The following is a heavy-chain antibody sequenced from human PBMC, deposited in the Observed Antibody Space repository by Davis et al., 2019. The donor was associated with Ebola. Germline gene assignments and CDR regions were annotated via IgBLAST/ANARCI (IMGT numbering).Heavy chain of an antibody. Sequence: GESLKISCAASGFTFSSYAMSWVRQAPGKGLEWVSAISGSGGSTYYADSVKGRFTISRDNSKNTLYLQMNSLRAEDTAVYYCTGSGEVDYWGQGTLVTVSS. CDR1: GFTFSSYA. V-gene: IGHV3-23*01. J-gene: IGHJ4*02. D-gene: IGHD3-10*01. CDR3: TGSGEVDY. CDR2: ISGSGGST.